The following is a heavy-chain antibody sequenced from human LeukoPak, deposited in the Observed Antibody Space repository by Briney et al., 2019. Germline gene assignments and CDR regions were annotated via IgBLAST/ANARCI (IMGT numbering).Heavy chain of an antibody. J-gene: IGHJ6*04. CDR2: ISISSSNI. V-gene: IGHV3-11*06. D-gene: IGHD3-9*01. CDR1: GFRVSGYD. CDR3: AREYYGVIFSHYLDV. Sequence: PGGSLRLSCAASGFRVSGYDLNWIRQAPGKGLEWIAYISISSSNIHYADSVRGRFTISRHNANNSLYLQLSSLRVEDTAVYYCAREYYGVIFSHYLDVWGKGTTVTVSS.